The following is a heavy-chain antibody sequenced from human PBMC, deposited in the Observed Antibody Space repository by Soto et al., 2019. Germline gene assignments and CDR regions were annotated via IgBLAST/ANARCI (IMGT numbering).Heavy chain of an antibody. CDR3: AFIGDIVVGQAQEVDV. CDR1: GDSLTSYW. Sequence: GGSLKISCKGSGDSLTSYWTSMVRQMPGKGLEWMGRMDPRDSYTNYSPSFQGHVTISADKSVSTAYLQWSSLKASDTAMDYCAFIGDIVVGQAQEVDVWGQGTTVTSP. CDR2: MDPRDSYT. V-gene: IGHV5-10-1*01. D-gene: IGHD2-2*01. J-gene: IGHJ6*02.